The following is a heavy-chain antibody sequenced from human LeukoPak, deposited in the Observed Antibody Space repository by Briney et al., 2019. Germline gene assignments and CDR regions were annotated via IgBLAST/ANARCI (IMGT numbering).Heavy chain of an antibody. CDR2: IRYDGSNK. CDR3: ARRLYSSGWYPNYYYYYYMDV. D-gene: IGHD6-19*01. J-gene: IGHJ6*03. Sequence: GGSLRLSCAASGFIFSTYGIHWVRQAPGKGLEWVAFIRYDGSNKYYADSVKGRFTISRDNSKNTLYLQMNSLRAEDTAVYYCARRLYSSGWYPNYYYYYYMDVWGKGTTVTISS. V-gene: IGHV3-30*02. CDR1: GFIFSTYG.